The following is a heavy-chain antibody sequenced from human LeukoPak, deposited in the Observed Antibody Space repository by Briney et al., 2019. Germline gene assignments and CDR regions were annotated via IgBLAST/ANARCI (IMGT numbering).Heavy chain of an antibody. V-gene: IGHV4-39*01. CDR2: IYYSGST. Sequence: PSETLSLTCTVSGGSISSSSYYWGWIRQPPGKGLEWIGSIYYSGSTYYNPSLKSRVTISVDTSKNQFSLKLSSVTAADTAVYYCARHNPLNIAAAPSWFDPWGQGTLVTVSS. J-gene: IGHJ5*02. D-gene: IGHD6-13*01. CDR3: ARHNPLNIAAAPSWFDP. CDR1: GGSISSSSYY.